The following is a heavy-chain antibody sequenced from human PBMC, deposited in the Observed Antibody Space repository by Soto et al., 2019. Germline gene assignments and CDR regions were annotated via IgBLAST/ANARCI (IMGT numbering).Heavy chain of an antibody. CDR2: ISYSGST. J-gene: IGHJ4*01. CDR1: CGSISSGGYY. CDR3: ARGVLD. V-gene: IGHV4-31*03. D-gene: IGHD6-6*01. Sequence: QVQLQESGPGLVQPSQTLSLTCTVSCGSISSGGYYWSWIRQQPGTGLEWIGHISYSGSTYYNTALHSRVTISVDTSRNQFSLLVNSVTAADTALYYCARGVLDWGQGTLVTVSS.